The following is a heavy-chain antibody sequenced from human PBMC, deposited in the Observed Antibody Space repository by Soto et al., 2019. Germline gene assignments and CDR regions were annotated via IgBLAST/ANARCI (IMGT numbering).Heavy chain of an antibody. CDR2: IIPIFGTA. Sequence: VKVSCKASGGTFSSSAISWVRQAPGQGLEWMGGIIPIFGTANYAQKFQGRVTITADESTSTAYMELSSLRSEDTAVYYCASTVTTGAYYYGMDVWGQGTTVTVSS. CDR3: ASTVTTGAYYYGMDV. J-gene: IGHJ6*02. CDR1: GGTFSSSA. V-gene: IGHV1-69*13. D-gene: IGHD4-17*01.